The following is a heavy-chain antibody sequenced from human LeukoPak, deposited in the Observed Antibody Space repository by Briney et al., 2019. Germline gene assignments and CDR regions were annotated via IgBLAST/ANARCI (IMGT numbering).Heavy chain of an antibody. V-gene: IGHV3-23*01. CDR1: GFTFGDYG. CDR3: AKSWNYYDSSGDDALDI. J-gene: IGHJ3*02. D-gene: IGHD3-22*01. Sequence: GGSLRLSCAAAGFTFGDYGMNWVRQAPGKGPEWVSGISGSGISTYYADSVKGRFTISRDNSKNTLYLQMNSLRVEDTAVYYCAKSWNYYDSSGDDALDIWGRGTMVTVSS. CDR2: ISGSGIST.